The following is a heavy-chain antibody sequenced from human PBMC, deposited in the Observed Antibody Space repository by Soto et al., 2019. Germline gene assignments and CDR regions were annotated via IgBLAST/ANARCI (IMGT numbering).Heavy chain of an antibody. CDR1: GYTFTSYD. Sequence: ASVKVSCKASGYTFTSYDINWVRQATGQGLEWMGWMNPNSGNTGYAQKFQGRVTMTRNTSISTAYMELSSLRFEDTAVYYCASKTTVTTAGAFDIWGQGTMVTVSS. CDR2: MNPNSGNT. V-gene: IGHV1-8*01. CDR3: ASKTTVTTAGAFDI. D-gene: IGHD4-17*01. J-gene: IGHJ3*02.